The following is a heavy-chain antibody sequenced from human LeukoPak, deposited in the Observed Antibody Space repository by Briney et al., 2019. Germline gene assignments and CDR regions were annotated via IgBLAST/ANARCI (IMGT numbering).Heavy chain of an antibody. V-gene: IGHV1-46*01. D-gene: IGHD3-22*01. Sequence: ASVKVSCKASGYTFINSGISWVRQAPGQGLEWMGVFNPSGGTTNSAQKFQGRVTMTRDTSTDTVYMELSSLRSEDTALYYCARTLYYPTFDYWGQGTLVTVSS. CDR3: ARTLYYPTFDY. J-gene: IGHJ4*02. CDR1: GYTFINSG. CDR2: FNPSGGTT.